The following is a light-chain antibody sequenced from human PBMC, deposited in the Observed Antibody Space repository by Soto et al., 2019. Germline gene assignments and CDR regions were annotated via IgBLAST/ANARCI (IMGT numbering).Light chain of an antibody. CDR1: QSISSW. J-gene: IGKJ1*01. CDR2: KAS. CDR3: QQYNSYWT. Sequence: DIQMTQSPSTLSASVGDRVTITCRASQSISSWLAWYQQKPGKAPKLLIYKASILESGVPSRFSGSGSGTEFTLTSSSLQPDDFATYYCQQYNSYWTFGQGTEVEI. V-gene: IGKV1-5*03.